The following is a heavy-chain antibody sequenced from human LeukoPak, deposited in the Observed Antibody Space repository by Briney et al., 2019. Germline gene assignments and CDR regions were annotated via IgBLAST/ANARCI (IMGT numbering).Heavy chain of an antibody. CDR2: ISYDGSDK. D-gene: IGHD2-15*01. CDR1: GFTFSYSW. J-gene: IGHJ4*02. CDR3: ARSRLEDIVVVVAATEFDY. V-gene: IGHV3-30*03. Sequence: GGSLRLSCAASGFTFSYSWMHWVRQAPGKGLEWVAVISYDGSDKYYADSVKGRFTISRDNSKNTLYLQMNSLRAEDTAVYYCARSRLEDIVVVVAATEFDYWGQGTLVTVSS.